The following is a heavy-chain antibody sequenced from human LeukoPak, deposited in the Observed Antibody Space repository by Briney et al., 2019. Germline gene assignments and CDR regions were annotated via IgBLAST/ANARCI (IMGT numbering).Heavy chain of an antibody. CDR1: GGSISSSSYY. CDR2: INHSGST. D-gene: IGHD3-10*01. V-gene: IGHV4-39*07. J-gene: IGHJ5*02. CDR3: AREGTYNWFDP. Sequence: SETLSLTCTVSGGSISSSSYYWGWIRQPPGKGLEWIGEINHSGSTNYNPSLKSRVTISVDTSKNQFSLKLSSVTAADTAVYYCAREGTYNWFDPWGQGTLVTVSS.